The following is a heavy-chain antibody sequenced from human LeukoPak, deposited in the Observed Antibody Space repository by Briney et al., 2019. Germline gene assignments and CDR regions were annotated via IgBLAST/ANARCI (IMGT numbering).Heavy chain of an antibody. CDR3: AKDTQSASIAAAGTWHY. J-gene: IGHJ4*02. CDR2: ISWNSGSI. D-gene: IGHD6-13*01. CDR1: GSTFDDYA. V-gene: IGHV3-9*01. Sequence: PGGSLRLSCAASGSTFDDYAMHWVRQAPGKGLEWVSGISWNSGSIGYADSVKGRFTISRDNAKNSLYLQMNSLRAEDTALYYCAKDTQSASIAAAGTWHYWGQGTLVTVSS.